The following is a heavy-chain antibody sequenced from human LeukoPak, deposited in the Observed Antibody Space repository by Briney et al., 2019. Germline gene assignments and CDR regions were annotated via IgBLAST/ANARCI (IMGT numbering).Heavy chain of an antibody. CDR1: GVSISSYY. Sequence: SETLSLTCTVSGVSISSYYWSWIRQPPGKGLEWIGYISSSGSTKYNPSLKSRVTTSLDTSKNQFSLKLTSVTAADTAVYYCARDLRTGWTTALSNWGQGTLVTVSS. CDR2: ISSSGST. CDR3: ARDLRTGWTTALSN. V-gene: IGHV4-59*01. D-gene: IGHD4-17*01. J-gene: IGHJ4*02.